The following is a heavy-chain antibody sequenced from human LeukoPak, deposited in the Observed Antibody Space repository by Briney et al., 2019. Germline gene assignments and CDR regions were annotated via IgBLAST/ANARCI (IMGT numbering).Heavy chain of an antibody. CDR3: ASSSRDGYNWRY. D-gene: IGHD5-24*01. J-gene: IGHJ4*02. CDR1: GGTFSSYA. V-gene: IGHV1-69*04. CDR2: IIPILGIA. Sequence: SVKVSCKASGGTFSSYAISWVRQAPGQGLEWMGRIIPILGIANYAQKFQGRVTITADKSTSTAYMELSSLRSEDTAVYYCASSSRDGYNWRYWGQGTLVTVSS.